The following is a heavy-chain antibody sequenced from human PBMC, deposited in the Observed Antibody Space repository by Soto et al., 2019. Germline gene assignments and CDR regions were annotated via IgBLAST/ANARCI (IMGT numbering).Heavy chain of an antibody. CDR2: IDNAGTDS. D-gene: IGHD3-10*01. V-gene: IGHV3-74*01. CDR1: GFTLSGRS. Sequence: EVQLVESGGGLVQPGGSLRLSCAASGFTLSGRSMHWVRQAPGKGLVWVSGIDNAGTDSTYADSVKGRFTSSRDNAKNMLYLQMNSVRVEGTAVYYSARGWFGPDVWGKGTAVTVSS. CDR3: ARGWFGPDV. J-gene: IGHJ6*04.